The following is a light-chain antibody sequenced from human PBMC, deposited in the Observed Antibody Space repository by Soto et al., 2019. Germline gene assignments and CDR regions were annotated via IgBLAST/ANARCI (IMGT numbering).Light chain of an antibody. Sequence: QTVVTQPPSVSGAPGQRVTISCTGSSSNIGAGYDVHWYQQLPGTAPKLLIYGNSNRPSGVPDRFSGSKSGTSASLAITGLQAEDEADHYCQSYDSSLSGHVVFGGGTKLTVL. V-gene: IGLV1-40*01. CDR2: GNS. J-gene: IGLJ2*01. CDR1: SSNIGAGYD. CDR3: QSYDSSLSGHVV.